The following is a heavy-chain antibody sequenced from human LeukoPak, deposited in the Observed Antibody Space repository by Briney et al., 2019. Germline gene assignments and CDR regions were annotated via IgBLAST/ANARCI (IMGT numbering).Heavy chain of an antibody. CDR1: GGSISSYY. D-gene: IGHD3-10*01. CDR3: ARVYLGSGSYYNGGWFDP. J-gene: IGHJ5*02. CDR2: IYTSGST. Sequence: PSETLSLTRTVSGGSISSYYWSWIRQPAGKGLEWIGRIYTSGSTNCNPSLKSRVTMSVDTSKNQFSLKLSSVTAADTAVYYCARVYLGSGSYYNGGWFDPWGQGTLVTVSS. V-gene: IGHV4-4*07.